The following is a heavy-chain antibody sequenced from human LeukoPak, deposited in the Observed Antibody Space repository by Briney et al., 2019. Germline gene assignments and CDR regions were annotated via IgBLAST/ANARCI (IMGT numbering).Heavy chain of an antibody. J-gene: IGHJ6*02. CDR1: GFTFSSYS. V-gene: IGHV3-21*01. Sequence: GGSLRLSCAASGFTFSSYSINWVRQAPGKGLEWVSSISSSSSYIYYADSVKGRFTISRDNAKNSLYLQMNSLRAEDTAVYYCARGSGEYYGMDVWGQGATVTVSS. CDR3: ARGSGEYYGMDV. D-gene: IGHD2-15*01. CDR2: ISSSSSYI.